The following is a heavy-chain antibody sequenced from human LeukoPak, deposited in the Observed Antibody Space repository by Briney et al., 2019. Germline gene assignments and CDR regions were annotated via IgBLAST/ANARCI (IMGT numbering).Heavy chain of an antibody. V-gene: IGHV3-21*06. CDR2: ISSSSSYI. D-gene: IGHD1-26*01. Sequence: GGSLRPSCAASGFTFSSYSMNWVRQAPGKGLEWVSSISSSSSYIYYADSVKGRFTISRDNSKNSLYLQMNSLRAEDTAVYYCARDFLPVGATTHGMDVWGQGTTVTVSS. CDR1: GFTFSSYS. CDR3: ARDFLPVGATTHGMDV. J-gene: IGHJ6*02.